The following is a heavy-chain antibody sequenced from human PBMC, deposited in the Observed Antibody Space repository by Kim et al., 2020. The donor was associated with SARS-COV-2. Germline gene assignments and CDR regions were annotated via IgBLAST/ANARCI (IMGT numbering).Heavy chain of an antibody. V-gene: IGHV3-7*01. CDR1: GFTFSHDW. D-gene: IGHD3-10*01. J-gene: IGHJ4*02. CDR2: INQDGSES. CDR3: ATFAFGDNC. Sequence: GGSLRLSCAASGFTFSHDWMTWVRQAPGKGLEWVANINQDGSESYYVDSVKGRFTISRDNAKNSLYLQMNSLRVEDTAVYYCATFAFGDNCWGQGTLV.